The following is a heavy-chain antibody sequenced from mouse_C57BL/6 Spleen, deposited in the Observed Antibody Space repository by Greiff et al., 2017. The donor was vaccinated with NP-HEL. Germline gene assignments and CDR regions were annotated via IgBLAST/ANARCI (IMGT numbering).Heavy chain of an antibody. V-gene: IGHV1-81*01. CDR3: ARCPYYDYDEGRRPYDY. D-gene: IGHD2-4*01. J-gene: IGHJ2*01. Sequence: QVQLQQSGAELARPGASVKLSCKASGYTFTSYGISWVKQRTGQGLEWIGEIYPRSGNTYYNEKFKGKATLTADKSSSTAYMELRSLTSEDSAVYFGARCPYYDYDEGRRPYDYWGQGTTLTVSS. CDR2: IYPRSGNT. CDR1: GYTFTSYG.